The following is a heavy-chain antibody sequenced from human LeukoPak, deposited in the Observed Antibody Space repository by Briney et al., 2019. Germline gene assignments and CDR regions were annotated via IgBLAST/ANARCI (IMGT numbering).Heavy chain of an antibody. CDR3: ARGFGSGSQVFFDY. D-gene: IGHD3-10*01. Sequence: GGSLRLSCTASGFTFGDYALSWVRQAPGKGLEWVSGINWNGGSTGYADSVKGRFTIFRDNAKNSPYLQMSSLRAEDTAVYYCARGFGSGSQVFFDYWGQGTLVTVSS. CDR1: GFTFGDYA. V-gene: IGHV3-20*04. J-gene: IGHJ4*02. CDR2: INWNGGST.